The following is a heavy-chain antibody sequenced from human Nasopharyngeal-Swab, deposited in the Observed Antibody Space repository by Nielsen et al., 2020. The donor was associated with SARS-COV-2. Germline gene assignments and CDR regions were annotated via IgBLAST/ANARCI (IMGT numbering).Heavy chain of an antibody. J-gene: IGHJ4*02. V-gene: IGHV5-51*01. CDR2: IYPGGSDT. Sequence: VRQMPGKGLEWMGIIYPGGSDTRYSPSFQGQVTISADKSISTAYLQWSSLKASDTAMYYCARPVDTAMVTLGYWGQGTLVTVSS. CDR3: ARPVDTAMVTLGY. D-gene: IGHD5-18*01.